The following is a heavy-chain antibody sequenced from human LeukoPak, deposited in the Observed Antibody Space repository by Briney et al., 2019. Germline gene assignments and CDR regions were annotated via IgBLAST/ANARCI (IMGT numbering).Heavy chain of an antibody. CDR2: IYYSGST. D-gene: IGHD3-3*01. V-gene: IGHV4-39*01. J-gene: IGHJ5*02. CDR3: ARHLNDFWSGYRYNWFDP. CDR1: GGSISTSYYY. Sequence: SETLSLTCIVSGGSISTSYYYWAWIRQPPGKGLEWIGSIYYSGSTYYNPSLKSRVTISVDTSKNQFSLKLSSVTAADTAVYYCARHLNDFWSGYRYNWFDPWGQGTLVTVSS.